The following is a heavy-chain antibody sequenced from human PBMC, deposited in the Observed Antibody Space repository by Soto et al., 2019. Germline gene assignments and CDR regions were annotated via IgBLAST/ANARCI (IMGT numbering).Heavy chain of an antibody. V-gene: IGHV1-69*12. J-gene: IGHJ6*02. D-gene: IGHD3-22*01. CDR3: TRCGIRYHSIGYYLGIDGMDV. CDR1: GGTFNSYA. Sequence: QVQLVQSGAEVKKPESSVRVSCKASGGTFNSYAITWVRQAPGQGLEWMGGTIPMFGTTNYAEKFQGRVTISADEPTNTAYMERSSLRSEDTAVYYCTRCGIRYHSIGYYLGIDGMDVWGQGTTVIVSS. CDR2: TIPMFGTT.